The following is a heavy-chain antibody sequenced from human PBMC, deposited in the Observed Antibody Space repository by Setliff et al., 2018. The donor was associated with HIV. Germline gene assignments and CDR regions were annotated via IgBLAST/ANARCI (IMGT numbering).Heavy chain of an antibody. D-gene: IGHD1-26*01. CDR2: IDWDDDK. V-gene: IGHV2-70*11. J-gene: IGHJ4*02. CDR3: ARMISYSPYFDY. CDR1: GFSLSTSGMC. Sequence: SGPTLVNPTQTLTLTCTFSGFSLSTSGMCVSWIRQPPGKALEWLARIDWDDDKYYSTSLKTRLTISKDTSKNQVVLKMTNMDPVDTATYYCARMISYSPYFDYWGQGTLVSVSS.